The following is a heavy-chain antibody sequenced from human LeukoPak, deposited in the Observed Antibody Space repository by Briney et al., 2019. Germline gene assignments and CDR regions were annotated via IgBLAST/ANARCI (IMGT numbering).Heavy chain of an antibody. CDR2: IYYSGST. CDR3: ARGTYYFDTSGFTVYYMDV. V-gene: IGHV4-31*03. Sequence: PSETLSLTCTVSGGSISSGGYYWSWIRQHPGEGLEWIGYIYYSGSTYYNPSLKSRVTMSVDTSKNQFSLKLSSVSAADTAVYYCARGTYYFDTSGFTVYYMDVWGKGTTVTVSS. CDR1: GGSISSGGYY. D-gene: IGHD3-22*01. J-gene: IGHJ6*03.